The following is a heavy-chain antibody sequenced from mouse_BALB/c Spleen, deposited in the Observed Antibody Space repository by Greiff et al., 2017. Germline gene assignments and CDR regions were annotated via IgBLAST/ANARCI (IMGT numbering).Heavy chain of an antibody. D-gene: IGHD3-1*01. CDR2: ISSGGST. CDR1: GFTFSSYA. Sequence: EVKLQESGGGLVKPGGSLKLSCAASGFTFSSYAMSWVRQTPEKRLEWVASISSGGSTYYPDSVKGRFTISRDNPKNTLFLQMTSLRSEDTAMYYCARGGYPDYWGQGTTLTVSS. V-gene: IGHV5-6-5*01. J-gene: IGHJ2*01. CDR3: ARGGYPDY.